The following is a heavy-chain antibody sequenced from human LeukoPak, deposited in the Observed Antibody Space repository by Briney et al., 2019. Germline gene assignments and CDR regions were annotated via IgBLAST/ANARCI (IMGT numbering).Heavy chain of an antibody. CDR3: ARVMGFYFDY. J-gene: IGHJ4*02. CDR1: GGSISSGDYY. D-gene: IGHD1-26*01. Sequence: SETLSLTCTVPGGSISSGDYYWSWIRQPPGKGLEWIGYIYYSGSTYYNPSLKSRVTISVDTSKNQFSLKLSSVTAADTAVYYCARVMGFYFDYWGQGTLVTVSS. CDR2: IYYSGST. V-gene: IGHV4-30-4*08.